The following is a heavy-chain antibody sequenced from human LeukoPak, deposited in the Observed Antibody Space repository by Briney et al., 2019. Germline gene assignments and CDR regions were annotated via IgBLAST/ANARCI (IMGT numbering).Heavy chain of an antibody. J-gene: IGHJ5*02. D-gene: IGHD3-10*01. CDR3: ARDVTHPSGNPNNWFDP. Sequence: GASVKVSCKASGYTFTSYGISWVRQAPGQGLEWMGWISAYNGNTNYAQKLQGRVTMTTDTSTSTAYMELRSLRSDDTAVYYCARDVTHPSGNPNNWFDPWGQGTLVTVSS. CDR1: GYTFTSYG. V-gene: IGHV1-18*01. CDR2: ISAYNGNT.